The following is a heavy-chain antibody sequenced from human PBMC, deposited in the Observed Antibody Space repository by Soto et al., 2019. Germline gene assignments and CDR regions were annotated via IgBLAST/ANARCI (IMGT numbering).Heavy chain of an antibody. CDR2: ISSNGGTT. Sequence: AGGSLRLSCSASGFTFNNYAMHWVRQAPGKGLEYVSAISSNGGTTHYADSVKGRFTISRDNSKNTLYLQMSSLRVEDTAVFYCLKDRRVYSSSWAGDQWGQGTLVTVSS. V-gene: IGHV3-64D*06. CDR3: LKDRRVYSSSWAGDQ. CDR1: GFTFNNYA. J-gene: IGHJ4*02. D-gene: IGHD6-13*01.